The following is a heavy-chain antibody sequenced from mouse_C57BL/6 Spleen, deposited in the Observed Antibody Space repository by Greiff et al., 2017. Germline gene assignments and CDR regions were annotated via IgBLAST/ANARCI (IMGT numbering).Heavy chain of an antibody. D-gene: IGHD3-2*02. V-gene: IGHV1-69*01. CDR2: IDPSDSYT. J-gene: IGHJ3*01. CDR3: TSPLDSSGWFAY. CDR1: GYTFTSYW. Sequence: QVQLQQPGAELVMPGASVKLSCKASGYTFTSYWMHWVKQRPGQGLEWIGEIDPSDSYTNYNQNLKGKSTLTVDKSYRTAYMLLSSLTSEDSAVYYCTSPLDSSGWFAYWGQGTLVTVSA.